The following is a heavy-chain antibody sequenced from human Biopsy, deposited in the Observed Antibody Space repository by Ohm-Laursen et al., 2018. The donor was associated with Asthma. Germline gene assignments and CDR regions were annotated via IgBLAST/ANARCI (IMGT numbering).Heavy chain of an antibody. CDR2: ISPSGNT. V-gene: IGHV4-30-2*01. D-gene: IGHD4-17*01. J-gene: IGHJ3*02. CDR1: GGSISSGDYS. Sequence: SQTLSLTCAVSGGSISSGDYSWSWIRQPPGKGLEWIGFISPSGNTYYSPSLKGRLTISVDRSKNQFSLRLSSVTAADTAMYYCARDYGDYVWRAFDIWGQGTMVTVSS. CDR3: ARDYGDYVWRAFDI.